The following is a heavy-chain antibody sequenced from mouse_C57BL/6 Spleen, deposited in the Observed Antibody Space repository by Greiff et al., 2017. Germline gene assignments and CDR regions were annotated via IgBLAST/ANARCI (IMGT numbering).Heavy chain of an antibody. CDR3: TASTMITPY. CDR2: IDPENGDT. V-gene: IGHV14-4*01. Sequence: VQLQQSGAELVRPGASVKLSCTASGFNIKDDYMHWVKQRPEQGLEWIGWIDPENGDTEYASKFQGKATITADTSSNTAYLQLSSLTSEDTAVYYCTASTMITPYWGQGTLVTVSA. CDR1: GFNIKDDY. D-gene: IGHD2-4*01. J-gene: IGHJ3*01.